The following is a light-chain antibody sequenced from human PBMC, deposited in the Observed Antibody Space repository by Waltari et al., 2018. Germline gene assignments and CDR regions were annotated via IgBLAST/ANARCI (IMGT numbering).Light chain of an antibody. J-gene: IGKJ2*01. CDR1: HSVNTN. V-gene: IGKV3-15*01. CDR3: QQYNNWPQT. Sequence: ELVMTQSPGTLSVSPGERATLPCRASHSVNTNLAWYQQKPGQAPRLLIYGASTRATGIPARFSVSGSGTEFTLTITNLQSEDFAVYYCQQYNNWPQTFGQGTKLELK. CDR2: GAS.